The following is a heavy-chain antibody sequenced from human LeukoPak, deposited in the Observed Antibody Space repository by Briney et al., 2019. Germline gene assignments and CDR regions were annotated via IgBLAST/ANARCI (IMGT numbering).Heavy chain of an antibody. Sequence: PSETLSLTCTVSGGSISSSRHCWGWVRRPPGKGLEWIGSSYYSGTTYYNPSLKSRVAISVDTSKNQFSLKLISVTAADTAVYYCSRDAPFAGNRWAFDSWGQGTLVIVSS. J-gene: IGHJ4*02. CDR2: SYYSGTT. D-gene: IGHD1-26*01. V-gene: IGHV4-39*07. CDR1: GGSISSSRHC. CDR3: SRDAPFAGNRWAFDS.